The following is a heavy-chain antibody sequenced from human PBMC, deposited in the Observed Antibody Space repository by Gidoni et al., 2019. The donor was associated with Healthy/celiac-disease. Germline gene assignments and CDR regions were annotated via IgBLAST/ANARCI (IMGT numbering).Heavy chain of an antibody. CDR1: GGSFSGYY. D-gene: IGHD3-3*01. Sequence: QVQLQQWGAGLLKPSETLSLTCAVYGGSFSGYYWSWIRQPPGKGLEWIGEINHSGSTNYNPSLKSRVTISVDTSKNQFSLKLSSVTAADTAVYYCASFTIFGHADYHWGQGTLVTVSS. J-gene: IGHJ4*02. V-gene: IGHV4-34*01. CDR2: INHSGST. CDR3: ASFTIFGHADYH.